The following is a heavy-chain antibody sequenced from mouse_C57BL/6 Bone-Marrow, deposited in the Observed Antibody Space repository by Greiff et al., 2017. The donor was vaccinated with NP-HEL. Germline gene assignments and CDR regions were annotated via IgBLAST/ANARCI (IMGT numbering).Heavy chain of an antibody. D-gene: IGHD2-2*01. J-gene: IGHJ3*01. CDR3: ARSLYYGYPWFAY. CDR2: IYPRSGNT. CDR1: GYTFTSYG. V-gene: IGHV1-81*01. Sequence: VQLQQSGAELARPGASVKLSCKASGYTFTSYGISWVKQRTGQGLEWIGEIYPRSGNTYYNEKFKGKATLTADKSSSTAYMELRSLTSEDSAVYFCARSLYYGYPWFAYWGQGTLVTVSA.